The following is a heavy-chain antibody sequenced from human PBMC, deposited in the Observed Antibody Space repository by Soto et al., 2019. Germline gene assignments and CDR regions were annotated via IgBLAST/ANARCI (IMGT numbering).Heavy chain of an antibody. V-gene: IGHV3-48*02. J-gene: IGHJ4*02. Sequence: PGGSLRLSCASSGFTFSSYSMNWVRQAPGKGLEWVSYISSSSSTIYYADSVKGRFTISRDNAKNSLYLQMNSLRDEDTAVYYCARPLDYCSSTSCYALGYWGQGTLVTVSS. CDR2: ISSSSSTI. CDR1: GFTFSSYS. CDR3: ARPLDYCSSTSCYALGY. D-gene: IGHD2-2*01.